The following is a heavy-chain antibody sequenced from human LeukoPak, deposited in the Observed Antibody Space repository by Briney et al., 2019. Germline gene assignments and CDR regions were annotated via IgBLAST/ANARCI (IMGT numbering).Heavy chain of an antibody. V-gene: IGHV4-39*07. Sequence: PSETLSLTCTVSGGSISSSSYYWGWIRQPPGKGLEWIGEINHSGSTNYNPSLKSRVTISVDTSKNQFSLKLSSVTAADTAVYYCARFGQGIRRYYYYMDVWGKGTTVTVSS. J-gene: IGHJ6*03. CDR2: INHSGST. CDR3: ARFGQGIRRYYYYMDV. CDR1: GGSISSSSYY. D-gene: IGHD5-18*01.